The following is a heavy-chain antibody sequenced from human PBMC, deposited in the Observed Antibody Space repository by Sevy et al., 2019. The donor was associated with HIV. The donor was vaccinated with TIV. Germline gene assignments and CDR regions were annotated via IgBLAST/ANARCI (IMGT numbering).Heavy chain of an antibody. CDR2: IHHSGST. CDR1: GGSISTNNW. V-gene: IGHV4-4*02. D-gene: IGHD3-3*01. Sequence: SETLSLTCAVSGGSISTNNWWSWVRQSPGEGLEWIGEIHHSGSTNYNPSLKSRVTMSVDKSKNQFSLKLTSLTAADTAVYYCARDPNDFWSGPPDVWGQGTTVTVSS. J-gene: IGHJ6*02. CDR3: ARDPNDFWSGPPDV.